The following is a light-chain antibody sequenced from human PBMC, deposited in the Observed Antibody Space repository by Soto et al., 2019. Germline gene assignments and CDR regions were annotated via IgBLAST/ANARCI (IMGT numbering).Light chain of an antibody. CDR3: SSYTSSSTPYA. Sequence: QSALTQPASVSGSPGQSITISCTGTSSDVGGYNYVSWYQQHPGKAPKLMIYDVSNRPSGVSNRFSGSKSGNTASLTISGLQAEDEADYYSSSYTSSSTPYAFGTGTKVTVL. J-gene: IGLJ1*01. CDR1: SSDVGGYNY. CDR2: DVS. V-gene: IGLV2-14*01.